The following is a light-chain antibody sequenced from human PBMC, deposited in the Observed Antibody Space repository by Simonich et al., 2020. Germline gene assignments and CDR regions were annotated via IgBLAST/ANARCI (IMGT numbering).Light chain of an antibody. V-gene: IGKV1-13*02. Sequence: IQLTQSPSSLSASVGDRVTITCRASQGISSALAWYQQKPGKAPKLLIYDASSLESGVPSRFSGSGSGTDFTITISSLQPEDFATYYCQQFNSYRITFGQGTRLEIK. CDR1: QGISSA. CDR3: QQFNSYRIT. J-gene: IGKJ5*01. CDR2: DAS.